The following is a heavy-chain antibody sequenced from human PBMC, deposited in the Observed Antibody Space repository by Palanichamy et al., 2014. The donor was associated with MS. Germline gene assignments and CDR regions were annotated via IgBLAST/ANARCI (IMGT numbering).Heavy chain of an antibody. CDR3: ARTTVTTEGWVRRGMDV. D-gene: IGHD4-11*01. CDR1: GGSISSSSYY. V-gene: IGHV4-39*01. J-gene: IGHJ6*02. Sequence: QLQLQESGPGLVKPSETLSLTCTVSGGSISSSSYYWGWIRQPPGKGLEWIGSIYYSGSTYYNPSLKSRVTISVDTSKNQFSLKLSSVTAADTAVYYCARTTVTTEGWVRRGMDVWGQGTTVTVSS. CDR2: IYYSGST.